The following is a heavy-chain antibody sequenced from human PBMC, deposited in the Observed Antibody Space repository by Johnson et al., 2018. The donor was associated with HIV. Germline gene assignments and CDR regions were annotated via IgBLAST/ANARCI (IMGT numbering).Heavy chain of an antibody. CDR2: IFRVGDV. D-gene: IGHD3-10*01. J-gene: IGHJ3*01. CDR3: ARAEIYEGRVGDFAFDL. CDR1: GITVGTNY. V-gene: IGHV3-66*02. Sequence: VQLVESGGGVVQPGRSLRLSCAASGITVGTNYMSWVRQAPGKGLEWVSVIFRVGDVYYADSVKGRFTISRDNSKNTVYLQMNGLRAEDTALYYCARAEIYEGRVGDFAFDLWGRGTMVTVAS.